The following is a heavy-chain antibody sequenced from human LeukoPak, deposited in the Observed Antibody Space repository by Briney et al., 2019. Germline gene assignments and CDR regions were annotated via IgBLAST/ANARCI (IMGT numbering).Heavy chain of an antibody. Sequence: PSETLSLTCSVSGGSISSSSYYWGWLRPPPGQGLEWIGSIYYSGSTFYNPSLKSRVTISVDTSKNQFSLKLSSVTAADTAVYYCASPSQSQDRGQGTLVTVSS. J-gene: IGHJ4*02. CDR1: GGSISSSSYY. CDR2: IYYSGST. CDR3: ASPSQSQD. V-gene: IGHV4-39*07. D-gene: IGHD2-2*01.